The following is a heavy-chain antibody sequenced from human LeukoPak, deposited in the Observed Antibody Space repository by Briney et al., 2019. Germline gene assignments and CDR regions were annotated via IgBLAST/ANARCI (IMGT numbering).Heavy chain of an antibody. CDR2: IYYSGST. Sequence: PSETLSLTCTVSGGSISSSSYYWGWIRQPPGKGLEWIGSIYYSGSTYYNPSLKSRVTISVDTSKNQFSLKLSSVTAADTAVYYCARDLRWLWGPFDYWGQGTLVTVSS. D-gene: IGHD6-19*01. J-gene: IGHJ4*02. V-gene: IGHV4-39*07. CDR1: GGSISSSSYY. CDR3: ARDLRWLWGPFDY.